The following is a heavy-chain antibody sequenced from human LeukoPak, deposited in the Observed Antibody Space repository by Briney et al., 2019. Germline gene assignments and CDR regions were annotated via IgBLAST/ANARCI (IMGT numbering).Heavy chain of an antibody. J-gene: IGHJ4*02. CDR1: GFTFSGHA. CDR2: ISSAGDVT. D-gene: IGHD3-9*01. CDR3: ATDYTTGYFTF. V-gene: IGHV3-23*01. Sequence: GGSLRLSCSASGFTFSGHAMSWVRQAPGKGLEWVSTISSAGDVTYHADSVKGRFAIFRDNSKNTLYLQMATLRVEDTAIYYCATDYTTGYFTFWGPGTLVTVSS.